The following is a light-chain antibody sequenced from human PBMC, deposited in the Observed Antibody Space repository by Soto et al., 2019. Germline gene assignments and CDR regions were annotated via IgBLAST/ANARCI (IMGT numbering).Light chain of an antibody. CDR2: GAS. Sequence: EIVLTQSPGTLSLSPGERATLSCRANQDLTDRYLAWYQQKPAQAPRLLIYGASSRATGISDRFSGSGSGTDFTLTISRLEPQDFAVYYCQQYDDSLLTFGGGTKVEIK. V-gene: IGKV3-20*01. CDR1: QDLTDRY. CDR3: QQYDDSLLT. J-gene: IGKJ4*01.